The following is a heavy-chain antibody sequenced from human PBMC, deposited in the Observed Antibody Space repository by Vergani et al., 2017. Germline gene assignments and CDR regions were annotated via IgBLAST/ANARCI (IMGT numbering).Heavy chain of an antibody. D-gene: IGHD6-6*01. CDR1: GFTFSSYA. Sequence: EVQLVESGGGLVQPGGSLRLSCAASGFTFSSYAMHWVRQAPGKGLEYVSAISSNGGSTYYANSVKGRFTISRDNSKNTLYLQMGSLRAEDMAVYYCARGSFEYSSSWGVGAFDIWGQGTMVTVSS. CDR2: ISSNGGST. CDR3: ARGSFEYSSSWGVGAFDI. J-gene: IGHJ3*02. V-gene: IGHV3-64*01.